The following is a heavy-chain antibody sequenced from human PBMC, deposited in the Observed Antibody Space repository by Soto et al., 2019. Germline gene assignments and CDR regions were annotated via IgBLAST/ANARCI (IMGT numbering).Heavy chain of an antibody. CDR2: IYYTGSS. CDR3: ATSGYRERRFQH. D-gene: IGHD5-12*01. J-gene: IGHJ1*01. V-gene: IGHV4-39*01. Sequence: SETLSLTCAVSGGSISSSYYYWGWIRQPPGKGLEWIGSIYYTGSSYYNPSLKSRVTISVDTSKNQFSLKLSSVTASDTAVYYCATSGYRERRFQHWGQGTLVTVSS. CDR1: GGSISSSYYY.